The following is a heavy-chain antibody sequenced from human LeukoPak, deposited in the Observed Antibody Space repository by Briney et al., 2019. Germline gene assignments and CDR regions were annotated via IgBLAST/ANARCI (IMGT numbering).Heavy chain of an antibody. CDR2: INHSGST. D-gene: IGHD6-13*01. Sequence: SETLSLTCAVYGGSFSGYYWSLIRQPAGKGLEWIGEINHSGSTNYNPSLKSRVTISVDTSKNQFSLKLSSVTAADTAVYYCARLRGSWYPFDYWGQGTLVTVSS. CDR3: ARLRGSWYPFDY. V-gene: IGHV4-34*01. J-gene: IGHJ4*02. CDR1: GGSFSGYY.